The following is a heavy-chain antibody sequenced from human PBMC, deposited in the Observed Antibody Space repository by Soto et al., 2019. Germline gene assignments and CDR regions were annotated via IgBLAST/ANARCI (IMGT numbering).Heavy chain of an antibody. J-gene: IGHJ5*02. D-gene: IGHD5-18*01. CDR1: GSSISCYY. Sequence: SENLSPTCTGSGSSISCYYWSWIRQPPGKGLEWIGCIYYSGSTNYNPSLKSRVTISVDTSKNQFSLKLSSVTAADTAVYYCARGGGSGYSYGPPVTPFRFDPWGQGTLVTVSS. CDR3: ARGGGSGYSYGPPVTPFRFDP. V-gene: IGHV4-59*01. CDR2: IYYSGST.